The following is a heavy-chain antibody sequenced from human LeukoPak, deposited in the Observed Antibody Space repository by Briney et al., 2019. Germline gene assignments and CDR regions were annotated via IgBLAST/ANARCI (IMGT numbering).Heavy chain of an antibody. D-gene: IGHD3-22*01. Sequence: SVKVSCKASGGTFSSYAISWVRQAPGQGLEWMGGIVPIFGTANYAQKFQGRVTITADESTSTAYMELSSLRSEDTAVYYCASRYYYDSSGYYYLYFDYWGQGTLVTVSS. CDR3: ASRYYYDSSGYYYLYFDY. J-gene: IGHJ4*02. CDR2: IVPIFGTA. CDR1: GGTFSSYA. V-gene: IGHV1-69*01.